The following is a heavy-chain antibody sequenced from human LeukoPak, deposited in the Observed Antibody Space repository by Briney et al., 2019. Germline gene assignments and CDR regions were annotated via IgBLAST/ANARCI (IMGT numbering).Heavy chain of an antibody. CDR2: ISGSGGST. Sequence: PGGSLRLSCAASGFTFSSYAMSWVRQAPGKGLEWVSAISGSGGSTYYADSVKGRFTISRDNSKNTLYLQMNSLRAEDTAVYYCARGQGYYTFPGWEYFQHWGQGTLVTVSS. V-gene: IGHV3-23*01. CDR1: GFTFSSYA. CDR3: ARGQGYYTFPGWEYFQH. D-gene: IGHD2/OR15-2a*01. J-gene: IGHJ1*01.